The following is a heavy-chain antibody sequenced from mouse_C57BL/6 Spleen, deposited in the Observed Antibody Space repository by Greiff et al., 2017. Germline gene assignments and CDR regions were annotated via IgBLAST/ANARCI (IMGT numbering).Heavy chain of an antibody. Sequence: EVQVVESGAELVKPGASVKLSCTASGFNIKDYYMHWVKQRTEQGLEWIGRIDPEDGETKYAPKFQGKATITADTSSNTAYLQLSSLTSDDTAVYYCARSSGLRYYAMDYWGQGTSVTVSS. CDR1: GFNIKDYY. CDR3: ARSSGLRYYAMDY. D-gene: IGHD2-4*01. J-gene: IGHJ4*01. CDR2: IDPEDGET. V-gene: IGHV14-2*01.